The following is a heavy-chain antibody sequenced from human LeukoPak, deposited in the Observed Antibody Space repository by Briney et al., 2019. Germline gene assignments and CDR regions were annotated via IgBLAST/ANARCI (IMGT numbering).Heavy chain of an antibody. CDR2: IYYSGST. Sequence: SWVRQAPGKGLEWIGYIYYSGSTYYNPSLKSRVTISVDTSKNQFSLKLSSVTAADTAVYYCARVGLYCSGGSCYPELDYWGQGTLVTVSS. V-gene: IGHV4-31*02. D-gene: IGHD2-15*01. CDR3: ARVGLYCSGGSCYPELDY. J-gene: IGHJ4*02.